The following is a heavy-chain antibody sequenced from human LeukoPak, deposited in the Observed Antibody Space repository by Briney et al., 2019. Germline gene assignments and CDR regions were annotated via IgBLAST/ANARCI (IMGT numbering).Heavy chain of an antibody. CDR1: GFSFSSAW. J-gene: IGHJ4*02. CDR3: TTGFVTSLN. CDR2: IKSETDGGTT. Sequence: PGGSLRLSCAASGFSFSSAWMNWIRQAPGKGLEWAGLIKSETDGGTTDYAAPLKGRFTISRDDSKNMVFLQINSLKTEDTAVYYCTTGFVTSLNWGQGTLVTVSS. V-gene: IGHV3-15*01. D-gene: IGHD4-11*01.